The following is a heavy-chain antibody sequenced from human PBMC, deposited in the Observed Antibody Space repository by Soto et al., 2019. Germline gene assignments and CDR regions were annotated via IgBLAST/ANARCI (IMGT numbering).Heavy chain of an antibody. CDR2: INPNSGGT. Sequence: ASVKVSCKASGYTFTGHYMHWVRQAPGQGLEWMGWINPNSGGTNYAQKFQGRVTMTRDTSISTAYMELSRLRSDDTAVYYCARGGMAYSNYDTPYYYYGMDVWGQGTTVTVSS. D-gene: IGHD4-4*01. J-gene: IGHJ6*02. CDR1: GYTFTGHY. V-gene: IGHV1-2*02. CDR3: ARGGMAYSNYDTPYYYYGMDV.